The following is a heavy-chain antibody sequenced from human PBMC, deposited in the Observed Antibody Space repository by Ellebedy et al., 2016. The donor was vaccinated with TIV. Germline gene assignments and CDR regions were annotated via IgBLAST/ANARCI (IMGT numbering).Heavy chain of an antibody. CDR2: SRNKVNSYTT. V-gene: IGHV3-72*01. CDR1: GFTFSDHY. Sequence: GESLKISCAASGFTFSDHYMDWVRQAPGKGLEWVGRSRNKVNSYTTEYAASVKGRFTISRDDSKNSLYLQMYSLKIEDTAVYYCARSLGATLDYWGQGTLVTVSS. CDR3: ARSLGATLDY. D-gene: IGHD1-26*01. J-gene: IGHJ4*02.